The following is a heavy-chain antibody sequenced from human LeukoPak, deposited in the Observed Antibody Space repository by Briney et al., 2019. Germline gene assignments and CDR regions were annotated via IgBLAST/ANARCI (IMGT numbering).Heavy chain of an antibody. V-gene: IGHV3-21*01. CDR1: GFTFSSFS. CDR3: ARDKEMATSQFEY. J-gene: IGHJ4*02. D-gene: IGHD5-24*01. Sequence: GGSLRLSCAASGFTFSSFSISWVRRAPGKGLEWVSYISSNSNYIYYADSVKGRFTISRDNVKNSLYLQMNSLRAEDTGVYYCARDKEMATSQFEYWGQGTLVTVSS. CDR2: ISSNSNYI.